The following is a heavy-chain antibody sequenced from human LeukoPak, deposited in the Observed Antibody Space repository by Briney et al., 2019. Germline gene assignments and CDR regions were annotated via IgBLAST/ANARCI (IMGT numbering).Heavy chain of an antibody. J-gene: IGHJ4*02. CDR1: GYSISSGYY. V-gene: IGHV4-38-2*02. D-gene: IGHD6-19*01. CDR2: IYHSGST. Sequence: SETLSLTCTVSGYSISSGYYWGWIRQPPGKGLEWIGSIYHSGSTYYNPSLKSRVTISVDTSKNQFSLKLSSVTAADTAVYYCARDRSSGWYGGHDYWGQGTLVTVSS. CDR3: ARDRSSGWYGGHDY.